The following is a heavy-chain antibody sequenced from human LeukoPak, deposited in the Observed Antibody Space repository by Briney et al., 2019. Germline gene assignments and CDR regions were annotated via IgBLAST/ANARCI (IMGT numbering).Heavy chain of an antibody. CDR1: GFTFSNYW. D-gene: IGHD3-10*01. Sequence: PGGSLRLSCAASGFTFSNYWMSWVRQAPGKGLEWVANIKQDGSKKNYVGAVNGRFTISRDNARNSLYLQMSSLRVEDTAVYYCAGRSGSFDYWGQGTLVTVSP. CDR2: IKQDGSKK. J-gene: IGHJ4*02. CDR3: AGRSGSFDY. V-gene: IGHV3-7*01.